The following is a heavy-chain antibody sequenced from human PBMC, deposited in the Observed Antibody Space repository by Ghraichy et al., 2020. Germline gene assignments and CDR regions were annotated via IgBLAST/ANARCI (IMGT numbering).Heavy chain of an antibody. J-gene: IGHJ6*02. D-gene: IGHD3-3*01. CDR3: AKGLGLRFVEWSSYYYYGMDV. Sequence: GGSLRLSCAASGFTFDDYTMHWVRQAPGKGLEWVSLISWDCGSTYYADSVKGRFTISRDNSKNSLYLQMNSLRTEDTALYYCAKGLGLRFVEWSSYYYYGMDVWGQGTTVTVSS. CDR1: GFTFDDYT. CDR2: ISWDCGST. V-gene: IGHV3-43*01.